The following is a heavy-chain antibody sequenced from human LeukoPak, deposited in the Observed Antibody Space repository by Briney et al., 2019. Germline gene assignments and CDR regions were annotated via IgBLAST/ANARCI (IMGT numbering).Heavy chain of an antibody. CDR2: IYYSGST. CDR1: GGSISSYY. CDR3: ARLHGSGSYYMDV. Sequence: PSETLSLTCTVSGGSISSYYWSWIRQPPGKGLEWIGYIYYSGSTNYNPSLKSRVTISVDTSKNQFSLKLSSVTAADTAVYYCARLHGSGSYYMDVWGKGTTVTVSS. J-gene: IGHJ6*03. D-gene: IGHD3-10*01. V-gene: IGHV4-59*01.